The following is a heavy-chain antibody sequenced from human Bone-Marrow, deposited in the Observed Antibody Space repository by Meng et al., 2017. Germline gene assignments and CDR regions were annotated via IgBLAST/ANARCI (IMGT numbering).Heavy chain of an antibody. V-gene: IGHV4-4*02. D-gene: IGHD2-15*01. J-gene: IGHJ4*02. CDR1: GGSISSSNW. CDR3: ARDVNCSGGSCYYFDY. CDR2: IYHSGST. Sequence: SETLSLTCAVSGGSISSSNWWSWVRQPPGKGLEWIGEIYHSGSTNYNPSLKSRVTISVDKSKNQFSLKLSSVTAADTAMYYCARDVNCSGGSCYYFDYWGQGTLVTVSS.